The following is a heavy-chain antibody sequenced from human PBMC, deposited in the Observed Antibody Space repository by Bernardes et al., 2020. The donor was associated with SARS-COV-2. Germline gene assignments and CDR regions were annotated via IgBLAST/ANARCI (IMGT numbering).Heavy chain of an antibody. Sequence: SETLSLTCTVSGGSVSSGNFYWSWIRQSTGKGLEWIGYIYYTGSTNYNPSLKSRVTISMDTSKNQFSLRLSSVTAADTALYFCARRGELRYSNYVFDYWGQGTLVTVSS. D-gene: IGHD4-4*01. CDR2: IYYTGST. V-gene: IGHV4-61*01. CDR3: ARRGELRYSNYVFDY. J-gene: IGHJ4*02. CDR1: GGSVSSGNFY.